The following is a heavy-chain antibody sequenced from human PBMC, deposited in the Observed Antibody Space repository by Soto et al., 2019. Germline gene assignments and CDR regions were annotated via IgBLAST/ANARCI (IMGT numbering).Heavy chain of an antibody. Sequence: QVQMAESGGGVGQPGRSLRLSCAASGFTFSRYGMHWVRQAPGKGLEWVAVISSDGSVKFYADSVKGRFTISRDNAKITLYLQMDSLRVEDRGAYYCTGEGASCYWGQGTLVTVSS. CDR1: GFTFSRYG. D-gene: IGHD2-8*02. V-gene: IGHV3-30*03. J-gene: IGHJ4*02. CDR3: TGEGASCY. CDR2: ISSDGSVK.